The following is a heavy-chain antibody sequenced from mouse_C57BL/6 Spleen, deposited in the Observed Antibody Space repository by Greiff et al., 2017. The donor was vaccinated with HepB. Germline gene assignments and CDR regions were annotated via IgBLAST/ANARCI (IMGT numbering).Heavy chain of an antibody. J-gene: IGHJ1*03. CDR3: AREDWYYYGSSYWYFDV. CDR1: GYAFSSSW. Sequence: VMLVESGPELVKPGASVKISCKASGYAFSSSWMNWVKQRPGKGLEWIGRIYPGEGDTNYNGKFKAKATLTADKSSSTAYMQLSSLTSEDSAVYFCAREDWYYYGSSYWYFDVWGTGTTVTVSS. D-gene: IGHD1-1*01. V-gene: IGHV1-82*01. CDR2: IYPGEGDT.